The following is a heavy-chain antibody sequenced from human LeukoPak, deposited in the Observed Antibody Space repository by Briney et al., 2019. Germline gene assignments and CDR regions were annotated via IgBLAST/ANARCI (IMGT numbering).Heavy chain of an antibody. V-gene: IGHV4-30-4*08. J-gene: IGHJ4*02. D-gene: IGHD3-10*01. Sequence: SETLSLTCTVSGGSISGGDYYWSWIRQPPGKGLEWIGYIYYSGSTYYNPPLKSRVTISVDTSKNQFSLKLSSVTAADTAVYYCARGGTEYGSGSYYLSDWGQGTLVTVSS. CDR1: GGSISGGDYY. CDR3: ARGGTEYGSGSYYLSD. CDR2: IYYSGST.